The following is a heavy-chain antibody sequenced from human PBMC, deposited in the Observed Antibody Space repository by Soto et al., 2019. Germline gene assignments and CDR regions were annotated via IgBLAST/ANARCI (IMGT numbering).Heavy chain of an antibody. CDR1: GGSISSGGYY. J-gene: IGHJ4*02. Sequence: LSLTCTVSGGSISSGGYYWSWIRQHPGKGLEWIGYIYYSGSTYYNPSLKSRVTISVDTSKNQFSLKLSSVTAADTAVYYCARSLYYYDSSGYLSVYYFDYWGQGTLVTVSS. CDR2: IYYSGST. D-gene: IGHD3-22*01. V-gene: IGHV4-31*03. CDR3: ARSLYYYDSSGYLSVYYFDY.